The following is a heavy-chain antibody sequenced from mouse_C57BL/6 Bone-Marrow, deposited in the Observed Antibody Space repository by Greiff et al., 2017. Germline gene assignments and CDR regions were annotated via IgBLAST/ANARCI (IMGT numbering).Heavy chain of an antibody. Sequence: QVQLQQSGAELVRPGTSVKVSCKASGYAFTNYLIEWVKQRPGQGLEWIGVINPGSGGTNYNEKFKGKATLTADKSSSTAYMQLSSLTSEDSAVYFCARSKGQPTMDYWGQGTSVTVSS. CDR3: ARSKGQPTMDY. J-gene: IGHJ4*01. CDR1: GYAFTNYL. CDR2: INPGSGGT. D-gene: IGHD6-1*01. V-gene: IGHV1-54*01.